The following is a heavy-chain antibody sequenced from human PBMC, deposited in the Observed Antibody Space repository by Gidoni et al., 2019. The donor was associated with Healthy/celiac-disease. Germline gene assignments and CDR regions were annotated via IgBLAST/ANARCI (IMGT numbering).Heavy chain of an antibody. J-gene: IGHJ3*02. CDR2: IYTSGST. CDR3: ARDRIAVAGIEAFDI. V-gene: IGHV4-61*02. CDR1: GGSISSGSYY. D-gene: IGHD6-19*01. Sequence: QVQLQESGPGLVKPSQTLSLTCTVSGGSISSGSYYWSWIRQPAGKGLEWIGSIYTSGSTNYNPSLKSRVTISVDTSKNQFSLKLSSVTAADTAVYYCARDRIAVAGIEAFDIWGQGTMVTVSS.